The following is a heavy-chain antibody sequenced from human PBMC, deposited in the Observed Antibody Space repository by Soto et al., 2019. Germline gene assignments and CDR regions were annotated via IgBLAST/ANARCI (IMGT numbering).Heavy chain of an antibody. CDR2: INPNSGGT. Sequence: ASVKVSCKASGYTFTGYYMHWVRQAPGQGLEWMGWINPNSGGTNYAQKFQGWVTMTADKSTSTAYMELSSLGSEDTAVYYCARVPSRYGPEMGYYYYGMDVWGQGTTVTVSS. CDR3: ARVPSRYGPEMGYYYYGMDV. CDR1: GYTFTGYY. D-gene: IGHD3-16*01. V-gene: IGHV1-2*04. J-gene: IGHJ6*02.